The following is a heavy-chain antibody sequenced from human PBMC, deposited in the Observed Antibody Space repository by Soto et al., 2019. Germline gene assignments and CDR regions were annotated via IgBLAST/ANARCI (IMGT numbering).Heavy chain of an antibody. Sequence: SETLSLTCTVSGGSISSYYWSWIRQPPGKGLEWIGYIYYSGSTNYNPSLKSRVTISVDTSKNQFSLKLSSVTAVDTAVYYCARDRGVQLWPYYYYGMDVWGQGTTVTVSS. CDR2: IYYSGST. J-gene: IGHJ6*02. D-gene: IGHD5-18*01. CDR3: ARDRGVQLWPYYYYGMDV. V-gene: IGHV4-59*01. CDR1: GGSISSYY.